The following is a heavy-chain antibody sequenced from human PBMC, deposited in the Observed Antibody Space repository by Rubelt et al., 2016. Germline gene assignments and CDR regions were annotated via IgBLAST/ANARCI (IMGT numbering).Heavy chain of an antibody. CDR3: ARRRYDTIDY. D-gene: IGHD3-22*01. CDR2: IYHSGST. J-gene: IGHJ4*02. Sequence: QVQLQESGPGLVKPSETLSLTCTVSGYSISSGYYWGWIRQPPGKGLEWIGSIYHSGSTYYNPSLKSRVTISVDTSKNQFSLKLSSVPAADTAVYYCARRRYDTIDYWGQGTLVTVSS. V-gene: IGHV4-38-2*02. CDR1: GYSISSGYY.